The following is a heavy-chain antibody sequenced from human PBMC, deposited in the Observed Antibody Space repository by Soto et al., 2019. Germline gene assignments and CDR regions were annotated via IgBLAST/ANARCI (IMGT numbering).Heavy chain of an antibody. CDR1: SGSIGSSTW. Sequence: QVQLQESGPGLLKPSGTLSLTCAVSSGSIGSSTWWTWVRQPPGKGLEWIGETHHIGNTNYNPSLESRVTISLDTSKNQFSLKLTSVTAADTAVYYWARRQYLAAFDSWSQGTLVTVSS. J-gene: IGHJ4*02. CDR3: ARRQYLAAFDS. V-gene: IGHV4-4*02. CDR2: THHIGNT. D-gene: IGHD2-15*01.